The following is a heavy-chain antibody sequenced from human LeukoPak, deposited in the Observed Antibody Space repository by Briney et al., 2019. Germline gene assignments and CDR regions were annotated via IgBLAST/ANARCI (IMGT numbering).Heavy chain of an antibody. CDR2: IIPIFGTA. CDR3: ARDMAGTTGTGNDAFDI. D-gene: IGHD1-1*01. Sequence: ASVKVSCKASGGTFSGYAISWVRQAPGQGLEWMGGIIPIFGTANYAQKFQGRVTITADESTSTAYMELSSLRSEDTAVYYCARDMAGTTGTGNDAFDIWGQGTMVTVSS. CDR1: GGTFSGYA. V-gene: IGHV1-69*13. J-gene: IGHJ3*02.